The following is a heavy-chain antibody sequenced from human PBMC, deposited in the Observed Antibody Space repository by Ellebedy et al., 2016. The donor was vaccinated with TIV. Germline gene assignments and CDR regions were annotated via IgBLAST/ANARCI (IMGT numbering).Heavy chain of an antibody. CDR1: GGSISSSSYY. CDR3: ARNDLEDY. V-gene: IGHV4-39*07. J-gene: IGHJ4*02. CDR2: IYYSGST. Sequence: GSLRLXXTVSGGSISSSSYYWGWIRQPPGKGLEWIGSIYYSGSTYYNPSLKSRVTISVDTSKNQFSLKLSSVTAADTAVYYCARNDLEDYWGQGTLVTVSS.